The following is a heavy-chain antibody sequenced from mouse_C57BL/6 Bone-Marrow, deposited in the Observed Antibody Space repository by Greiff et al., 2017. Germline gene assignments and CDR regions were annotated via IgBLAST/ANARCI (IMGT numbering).Heavy chain of an antibody. Sequence: QVQLQQSGAELARPGASVKLSCKASGYTFTSYGISWVKQRTGQGLEWIGEIYPRSGNTYFNEKFKGKATLTADKSSRTAYMGLRSLTSEDSAVYFCARNKGAWFAYWGQGTLVTVSA. D-gene: IGHD3-3*01. J-gene: IGHJ3*01. CDR3: ARNKGAWFAY. CDR2: IYPRSGNT. V-gene: IGHV1-81*01. CDR1: GYTFTSYG.